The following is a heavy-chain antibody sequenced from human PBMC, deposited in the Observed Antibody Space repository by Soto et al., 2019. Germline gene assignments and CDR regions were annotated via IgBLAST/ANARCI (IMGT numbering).Heavy chain of an antibody. CDR3: ARQDRYCTNGVCYTEWFDP. J-gene: IGHJ5*02. CDR2: IDPTDSYT. CDR1: GYSFTSYW. Sequence: GESLKISCKGSGYSFTSYWINWVRQMPGKGLEWMGRIDPTDSYTNYSPSFQGHVTISADKSISTAYLQWSSLKASYTAMYYCARQDRYCTNGVCYTEWFDPWGQGTLVTVSS. V-gene: IGHV5-10-1*01. D-gene: IGHD2-8*01.